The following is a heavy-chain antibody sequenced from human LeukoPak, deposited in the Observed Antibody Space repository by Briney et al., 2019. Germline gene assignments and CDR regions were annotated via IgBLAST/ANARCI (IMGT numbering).Heavy chain of an antibody. Sequence: GGSLRLSCSASGFTFSSHAMYWVRQAPGKGLEYVSAISHDGDTTYYADSVRGRFTISRDNSKNTLYLQMSSLRAEDTAVYYCAPGKFDYWGQGTLVTVPS. V-gene: IGHV3-64D*06. CDR2: ISHDGDTT. CDR1: GFTFSSHA. J-gene: IGHJ4*02. CDR3: APGKFDY.